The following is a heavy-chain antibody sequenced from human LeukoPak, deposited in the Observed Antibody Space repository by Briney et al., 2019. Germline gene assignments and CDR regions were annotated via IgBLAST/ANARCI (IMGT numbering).Heavy chain of an antibody. V-gene: IGHV4-34*01. CDR3: ARSGYSYGWYYYGMDV. Sequence: PSETLSLTCAVYGGSFSGYYWSWIRQPPGKGLEWIGEINHSGSTNYNPSLKSRVTISVDTSKNQFSLKLSSVTAADTAVYYCARSGYSYGWYYYGMDVWGQGTTVTVSS. J-gene: IGHJ6*02. CDR1: GGSFSGYY. D-gene: IGHD5-18*01. CDR2: INHSGST.